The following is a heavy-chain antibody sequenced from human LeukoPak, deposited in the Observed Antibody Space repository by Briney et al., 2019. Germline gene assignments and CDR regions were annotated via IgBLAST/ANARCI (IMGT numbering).Heavy chain of an antibody. J-gene: IGHJ4*02. V-gene: IGHV3-21*01. CDR2: ISSTSSYI. CDR3: ARVNNYDSRWDY. Sequence: GGSLRLSCAASGFTFSSNSMTWVRQAPGKGLEWVSSISSTSSYIYYADSVKGRFTISRDNAKNSLYLQMNSLRAEDTAVYYFARVNNYDSRWDYWGQGTPVTVSS. CDR1: GFTFSSNS. D-gene: IGHD3-22*01.